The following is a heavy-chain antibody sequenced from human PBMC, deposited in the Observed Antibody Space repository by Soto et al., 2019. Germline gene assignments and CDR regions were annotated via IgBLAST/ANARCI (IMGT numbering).Heavy chain of an antibody. CDR1: GFTFSSYS. CDR3: ARGLYSSSWYGALGAYYYYGMDV. J-gene: IGHJ6*02. Sequence: PGGSLRLSXAASGFTFSSYSMNWVRQAPGKGLEWVSSISSSSSYIYYADSVKGRFTISRDNAKNSLYLQMNSLRAEDTAVYYCARGLYSSSWYGALGAYYYYGMDVWGQGTTVTVSS. V-gene: IGHV3-21*01. D-gene: IGHD6-13*01. CDR2: ISSSSSYI.